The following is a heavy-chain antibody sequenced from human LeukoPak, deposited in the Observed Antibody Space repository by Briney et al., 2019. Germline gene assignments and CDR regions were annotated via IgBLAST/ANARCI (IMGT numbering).Heavy chain of an antibody. D-gene: IGHD2-2*01. CDR3: ARGSPTGDCSSTSCPLFPLDY. J-gene: IGHJ4*02. Sequence: SETLSLTCTVSGGSISSSSYYWGWLRQPPGKGLEWIGSIYYSGSTYYNPSLKSRVTISVDTSKNQFSLKLSSVTAADTAVYYCARGSPTGDCSSTSCPLFPLDYWGQGTLVTVSS. CDR1: GGSISSSSYY. CDR2: IYYSGST. V-gene: IGHV4-39*07.